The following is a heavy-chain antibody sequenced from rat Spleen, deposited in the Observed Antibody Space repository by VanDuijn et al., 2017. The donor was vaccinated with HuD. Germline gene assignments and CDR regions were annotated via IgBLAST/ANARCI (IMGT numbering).Heavy chain of an antibody. V-gene: IGHV5-31*01. CDR3: TRGYNNYVDY. J-gene: IGHJ2*01. CDR1: GFTFNNYW. CDR2: ISWGGSST. Sequence: EVQLVESGGGLVQPGRSLKLSCVASGFTFNNYWMTWIRQAPKNGLEWVASISWGGSSTYYPDNVKGRFTISRDKAKNALYLQMNKLRAEDTAIYYCTRGYNNYVDYWCQGVMVTVSS. D-gene: IGHD1-10*01.